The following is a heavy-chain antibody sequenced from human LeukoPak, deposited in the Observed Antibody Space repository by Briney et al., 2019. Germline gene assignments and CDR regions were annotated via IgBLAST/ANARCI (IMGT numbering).Heavy chain of an antibody. CDR3: ARGGYYDSSGYYYFDY. D-gene: IGHD3-22*01. CDR2: IKLDGSEK. J-gene: IGHJ4*02. CDR1: GFTFSDYW. V-gene: IGHV3-7*01. Sequence: PGGSLRLSCAASGFTFSDYWMSWVRQTPGRGLEWVANIKLDGSEKYYVDSVKGRFTISRDNAKNSLYLQMNSLRAEDTAVYYCARGGYYDSSGYYYFDYWGQGTLATVSS.